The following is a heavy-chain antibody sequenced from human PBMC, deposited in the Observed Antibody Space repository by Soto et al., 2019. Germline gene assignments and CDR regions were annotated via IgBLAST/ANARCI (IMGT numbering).Heavy chain of an antibody. CDR2: IYHSGST. Sequence: SETLSLTCAVSGGSISSGGYSWSWIRQPPGKGLEWIGYIYHSGSTYYNPSLKSRVTISVDRSKSQFSLKLSSVTAADTAVYYCARGGYDSPFYWGQGTLVTVSS. V-gene: IGHV4-30-2*01. CDR1: GGSISSGGYS. J-gene: IGHJ4*02. D-gene: IGHD3-22*01. CDR3: ARGGYDSPFY.